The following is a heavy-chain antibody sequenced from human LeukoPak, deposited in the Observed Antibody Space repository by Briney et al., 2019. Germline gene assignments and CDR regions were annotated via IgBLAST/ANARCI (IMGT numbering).Heavy chain of an antibody. D-gene: IGHD3-9*01. CDR3: ARDFDMGITPGDDFDF. CDR1: GFSFSKYW. Sequence: GGSLRLSCAASGFSFSKYWMHWVRQTPGEGLVWLARLKEDGTYTSYADSVKGRFTISRDNARNTVFLQMNSLRAEDTAVYYCARDFDMGITPGDDFDFWGQGTLVTVSS. CDR2: LKEDGTYT. J-gene: IGHJ4*02. V-gene: IGHV3-74*01.